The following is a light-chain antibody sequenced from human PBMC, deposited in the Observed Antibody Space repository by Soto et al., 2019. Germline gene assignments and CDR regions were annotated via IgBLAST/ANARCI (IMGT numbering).Light chain of an antibody. CDR2: GAS. Sequence: EIVLTQSPGTLSLSPGERATLSCRASRSVSSSYLAWYQQKPGQAPRLLIYGASSRATGIPDRFSGSGSGTDFTLTISRLEPEDLTVYYCQQYCSSPYTFGQRTTVDIK. V-gene: IGKV3-20*01. CDR1: RSVSSSY. J-gene: IGKJ2*01. CDR3: QQYCSSPYT.